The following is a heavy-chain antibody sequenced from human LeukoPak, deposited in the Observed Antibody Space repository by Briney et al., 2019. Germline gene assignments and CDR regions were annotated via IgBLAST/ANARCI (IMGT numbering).Heavy chain of an antibody. J-gene: IGHJ4*02. D-gene: IGHD3-22*01. V-gene: IGHV4-61*02. CDR1: GGSISSGSYY. Sequence: SQTLSLTCTVSGGSISSGSYYWSWIRQPAGKGLEWIGRIYTSGSTNYNPSLKSRVTISVDTSKSQFSLKLSSVTAADTAVYYCARDPGLDSSGYYSDYWGQGTLVTVSS. CDR2: IYTSGST. CDR3: ARDPGLDSSGYYSDY.